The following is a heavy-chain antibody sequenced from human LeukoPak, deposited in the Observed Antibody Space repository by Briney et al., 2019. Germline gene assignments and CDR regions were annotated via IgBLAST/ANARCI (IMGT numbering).Heavy chain of an antibody. J-gene: IGHJ4*02. CDR3: ARDRASGDYVFDL. Sequence: PGGSLRLSCAASGFIFSDYYMTWIRQAPGKGLEWISYISSTTGYTNSADSVKGRFTISRDNAKNSVYLQLNSLRPDDTAVYYCARDRASGDYVFDLWGQGTLVTVSP. V-gene: IGHV3-11*06. CDR2: ISSTTGYT. CDR1: GFIFSDYY. D-gene: IGHD4-17*01.